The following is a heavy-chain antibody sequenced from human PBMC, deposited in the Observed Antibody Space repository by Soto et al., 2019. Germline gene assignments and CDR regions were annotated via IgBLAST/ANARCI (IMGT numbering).Heavy chain of an antibody. D-gene: IGHD3-3*01. CDR2: ISYDGSNK. V-gene: IGHV3-30*18. CDR3: AKDADDFWSGYYRYYYGMDV. Sequence: QVPLVESGGGVVQPGRSLRLSCAASGFTFSSYGMHWVRQAPGKGLEWVAVISYDGSNKYYADSVKGRFTISRDNSKNTLYLQMNSLRAEDTAVYYCAKDADDFWSGYYRYYYGMDVWGQGTTVTVSS. CDR1: GFTFSSYG. J-gene: IGHJ6*02.